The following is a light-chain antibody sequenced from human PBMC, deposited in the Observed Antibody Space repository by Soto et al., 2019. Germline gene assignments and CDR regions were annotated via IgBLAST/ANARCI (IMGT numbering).Light chain of an antibody. V-gene: IGLV2-23*01. Sequence: QSALRQLASASRSPVHSISISFTGTSSDVGSYNLVSWYQQHPVKAPKFMIFEGNKRPSGLSNRFSGSKSGNTASLTISGLQAEEEADYYCCSYAGSFNYVFGTGTKVTAL. J-gene: IGLJ1*01. CDR2: EGN. CDR1: SSDVGSYNL. CDR3: CSYAGSFNYV.